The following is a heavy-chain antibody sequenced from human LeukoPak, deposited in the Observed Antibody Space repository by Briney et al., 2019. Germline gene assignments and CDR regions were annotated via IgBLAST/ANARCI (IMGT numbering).Heavy chain of an antibody. CDR3: AKDVAGGFDY. D-gene: IGHD6-19*01. CDR2: ISGSGGST. CDR1: GFTFSSYG. Sequence: TGGSLRLSCAASGFTFSSYGMSWVRQAPGKGLEWVSAISGSGGSTFYADSVKGRFTISRDNSKNTLYLQMNSLRAEDTAVYYCAKDVAGGFDYWGQGTLVTVSS. J-gene: IGHJ4*02. V-gene: IGHV3-23*01.